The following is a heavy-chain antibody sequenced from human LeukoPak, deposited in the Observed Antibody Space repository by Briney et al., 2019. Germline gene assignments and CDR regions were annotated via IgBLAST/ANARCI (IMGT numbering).Heavy chain of an antibody. D-gene: IGHD6-6*01. Sequence: GESLKISCKGSGYSFTSYWIGWVRQMPGKGLEWMGIIYPGDSDTRYSPSFQGQVTISADKSISTAYLQWSSLKASDTAMYYCARPSHQRAYYYGMDVWGQGTTVTVSS. V-gene: IGHV5-51*01. J-gene: IGHJ6*02. CDR2: IYPGDSDT. CDR3: ARPSHQRAYYYGMDV. CDR1: GYSFTSYW.